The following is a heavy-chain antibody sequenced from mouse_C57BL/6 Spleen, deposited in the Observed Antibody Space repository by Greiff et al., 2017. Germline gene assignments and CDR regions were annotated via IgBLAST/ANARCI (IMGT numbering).Heavy chain of an antibody. J-gene: IGHJ2*01. Sequence: VQLQQPGAELVKPGASVKLSCKASGYTFTSYWMHWVKQRPGQGLEWIGMIHPNSGSTNYNEKFKSKATLTVDKSSSTAYMQLSSLTSEASAVYYCARSDTTVVAHFDYWGQGTTLTVSS. CDR3: ARSDTTVVAHFDY. CDR2: IHPNSGST. CDR1: GYTFTSYW. V-gene: IGHV1-64*01. D-gene: IGHD1-1*01.